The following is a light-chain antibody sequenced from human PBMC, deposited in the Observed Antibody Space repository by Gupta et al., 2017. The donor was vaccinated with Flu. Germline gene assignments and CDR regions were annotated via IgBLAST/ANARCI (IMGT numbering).Light chain of an antibody. J-gene: IGLJ1*01. CDR2: EVS. V-gene: IGLV2-14*01. Sequence: ALTQPAAGSASPGQSITISCTGASSDVGGYYNVSWYQQHQRKAPNLIIYEVSNRPSAVSNRFSGSKSANTASLTVSGLQAEDEADYYCRSYTSSNTLSVFGTGTMATVL. CDR1: SSDVGGYYN. CDR3: RSYTSSNTLSV.